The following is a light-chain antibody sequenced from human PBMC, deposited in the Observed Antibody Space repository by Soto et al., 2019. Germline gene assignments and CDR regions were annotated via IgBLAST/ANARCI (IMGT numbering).Light chain of an antibody. CDR3: QHYNSYPYS. CDR1: QNIDRW. Sequence: DIHMTQSPSTLSASVGDRVVITCRASQNIDRWLAWYQQKPRNAPQLLIYRASFTESGVPPSFSGSGSGTEFTLTITGLQPDDFANYFCQHYNSYPYSFGQGTKLEI. J-gene: IGKJ2*03. V-gene: IGKV1-5*03. CDR2: RAS.